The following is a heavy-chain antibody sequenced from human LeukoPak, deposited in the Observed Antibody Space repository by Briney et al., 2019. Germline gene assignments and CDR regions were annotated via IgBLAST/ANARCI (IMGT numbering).Heavy chain of an antibody. Sequence: GGSLRLSCAASGFTFSNAWVSWVRQAPGKGLEWVGRIKSKTDGGTTDYAAPVKGRFTISRDDSKNTLYLQMNSLKTEDTAVYYCTTIGVEYCGGDCLAFDIWGQGTMVTVSS. CDR1: GFTFSNAW. CDR3: TTIGVEYCGGDCLAFDI. CDR2: IKSKTDGGTT. V-gene: IGHV3-15*01. D-gene: IGHD2-21*02. J-gene: IGHJ3*02.